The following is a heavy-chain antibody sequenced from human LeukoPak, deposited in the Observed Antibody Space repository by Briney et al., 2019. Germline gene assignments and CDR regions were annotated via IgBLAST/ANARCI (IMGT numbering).Heavy chain of an antibody. CDR1: GFTFSSYG. V-gene: IGHV3-23*01. CDR3: AKDHGRELLWFGERFDY. Sequence: GGSLRLSCAASGFTFSSYGMHWVRQAPGKGLEWVSAISGSGGSTYYADSVKGRFTISRDNSKNTLYLQMNSLRAEDTAVYYCAKDHGRELLWFGERFDYWGQGTLVTVSS. J-gene: IGHJ4*02. CDR2: ISGSGGST. D-gene: IGHD3-10*01.